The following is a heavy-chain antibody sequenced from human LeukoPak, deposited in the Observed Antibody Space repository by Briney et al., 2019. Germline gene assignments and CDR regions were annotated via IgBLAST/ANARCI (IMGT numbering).Heavy chain of an antibody. J-gene: IGHJ6*02. Sequence: TGGSLRLSCAASGFTFRSYGMHWVRQAPGKGLEWVANIKQDGSEKYYVDSVKGRFTISRDNAKNSLYLQMNSLRAEDTAVYYCARDFGGMDVWGQGTTVTVSS. CDR3: ARDFGGMDV. V-gene: IGHV3-7*01. CDR2: IKQDGSEK. D-gene: IGHD3-10*01. CDR1: GFTFRSYG.